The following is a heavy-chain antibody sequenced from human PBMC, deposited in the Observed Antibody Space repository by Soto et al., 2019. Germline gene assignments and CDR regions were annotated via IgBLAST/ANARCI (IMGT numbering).Heavy chain of an antibody. V-gene: IGHV1-69*02. CDR1: GGTFSSYT. D-gene: IGHD2-15*01. J-gene: IGHJ3*02. CDR2: IIPILGIA. Sequence: QVQLVQSGAEVKKPGSSVKVSCKASGGTFSSYTISWVRQAPGQGLEWMGRIIPILGIANYAQKFQGRVTITADKSTSTAYMELSSLRSEDTAVYYCARGGCSGGSCYSVAFDIWGQGTMVTVS. CDR3: ARGGCSGGSCYSVAFDI.